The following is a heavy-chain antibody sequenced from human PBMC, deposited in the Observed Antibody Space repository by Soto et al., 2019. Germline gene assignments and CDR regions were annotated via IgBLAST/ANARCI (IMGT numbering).Heavy chain of an antibody. CDR2: INPNSGGT. CDR3: ARDLRGGSSW. Sequence: QEQLVQSGAEVKKPGASVKVSCKASGYTFSGYYIHWLRQAPGQGLEWMGWINPNSGGTNYAQKFQGRVTITADKSTSTAYMELSSLRSEDTAVYYCARDLRGGSSWWGQGTLVTVSS. V-gene: IGHV1-2*02. J-gene: IGHJ4*02. CDR1: GYTFSGYY. D-gene: IGHD6-13*01.